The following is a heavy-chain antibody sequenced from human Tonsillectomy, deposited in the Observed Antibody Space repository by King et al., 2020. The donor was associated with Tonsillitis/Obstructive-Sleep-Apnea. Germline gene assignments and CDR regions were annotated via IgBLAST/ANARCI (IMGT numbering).Heavy chain of an antibody. CDR3: ARHQYGSSGWYYFDY. CDR2: IYYSGST. V-gene: IGHV4-59*08. Sequence: QLQESGPGLVKPSETLSLTCTVSGGSISSYYWSWIRQPPGKGLEWIGYIYYSGSTNCNPSLKSRVTISVDTSKNQFSLKLSSVTAADTAVYYCARHQYGSSGWYYFDYWGQGTLVTVSS. D-gene: IGHD6-19*01. CDR1: GGSISSYY. J-gene: IGHJ4*02.